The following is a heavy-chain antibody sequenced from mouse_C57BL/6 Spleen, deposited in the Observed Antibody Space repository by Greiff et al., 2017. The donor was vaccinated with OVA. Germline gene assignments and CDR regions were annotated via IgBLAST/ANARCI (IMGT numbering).Heavy chain of an antibody. CDR2: INPSTGGT. J-gene: IGHJ2*01. CDR1: GYSFTGYY. Sequence: EVQLQQSGPELVKPGASVKISCKASGYSFTGYYMNWVKQSPEKSLEWIGEINPSTGGTTYNQKFKAKATLTVDKSSSTAYMQLKSLTSEDSAVYYCATGSRFDYWGQGTTLTVSS. D-gene: IGHD1-1*01. CDR3: ATGSRFDY. V-gene: IGHV1-42*01.